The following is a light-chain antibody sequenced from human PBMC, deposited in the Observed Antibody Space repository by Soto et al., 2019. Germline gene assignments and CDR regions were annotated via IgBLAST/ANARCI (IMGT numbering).Light chain of an antibody. CDR3: TSFSSSTSLYV. CDR1: TRDIAGYNY. CDR2: QVT. Sequence: QSVLTQPASVSGSLGQSITITCTVTTRDIAGYNYISWYQQLPGKAPKLMIYQVTIPPSGISNRFSGSKSGNTASLTISGLQAEDEADYYCTSFSSSTSLYVFGTGTKVTVL. J-gene: IGLJ1*01. V-gene: IGLV2-14*01.